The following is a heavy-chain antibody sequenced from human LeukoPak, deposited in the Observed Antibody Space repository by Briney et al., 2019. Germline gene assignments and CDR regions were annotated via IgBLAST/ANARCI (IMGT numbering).Heavy chain of an antibody. CDR3: VRDRELTY. D-gene: IGHD1-26*01. J-gene: IGHJ4*02. CDR1: GGSISSSY. V-gene: IGHV4-59*01. Sequence: SETLSLTCAVSGGSISSSYWNWIRQPPGKGLEWIGYIYNSGSTNYNPSLRSRVTISVDTSKNQFSLKLNSVTAADTAVYYCVRDRELTYWSQGTLVTVSS. CDR2: IYNSGST.